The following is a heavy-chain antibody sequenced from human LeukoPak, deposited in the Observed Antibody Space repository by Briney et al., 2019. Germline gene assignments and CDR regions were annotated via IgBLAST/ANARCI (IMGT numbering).Heavy chain of an antibody. V-gene: IGHV3-21*01. Sequence: GGSLRLSCAGSGFPFSGYSMNWVRQTPGKGLEWVSSMSILSGITYYAESVKGRFTVSRDNAKNLLHLQMNSLRVEDTAIYYCAREFAYSTSGAGYWGQGTLVTVSS. J-gene: IGHJ4*02. CDR1: GFPFSGYS. CDR2: MSILSGIT. D-gene: IGHD1-26*01. CDR3: AREFAYSTSGAGY.